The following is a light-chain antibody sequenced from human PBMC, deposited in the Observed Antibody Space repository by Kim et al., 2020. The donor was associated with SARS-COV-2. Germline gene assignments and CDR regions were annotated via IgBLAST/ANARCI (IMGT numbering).Light chain of an antibody. CDR2: WAS. V-gene: IGKV4-1*01. J-gene: IGKJ4*01. Sequence: ATIHCNSSQSVLYSSNNKNYLAWYQQKPGQPPKLLIYWASTRESGVPDRFSGSGSGTDFTLTISSLQAEDVAVYYCQQYYSTPLTFGGGTKVDIK. CDR3: QQYYSTPLT. CDR1: QSVLYSSNNKNY.